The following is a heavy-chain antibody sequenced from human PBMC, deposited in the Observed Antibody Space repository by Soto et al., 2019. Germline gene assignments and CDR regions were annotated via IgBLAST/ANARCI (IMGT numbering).Heavy chain of an antibody. V-gene: IGHV3-30*18. J-gene: IGHJ6*02. CDR1: GFTFSSYG. D-gene: IGHD5-18*01. CDR2: ISYDGSNK. CDR3: AKDTAMVFYYYGMDV. Sequence: GGSLRLSCAASGFTFSSYGMHWVRQAPGKGLEWVAVISYDGSNKYYADSVKGRFTISRDNSKNTLYLQMNSLRAEDTAVYYCAKDTAMVFYYYGMDVWGQGTTVTVSS.